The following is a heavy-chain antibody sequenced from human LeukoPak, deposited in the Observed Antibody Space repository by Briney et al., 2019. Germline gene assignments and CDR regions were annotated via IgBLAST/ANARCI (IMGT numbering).Heavy chain of an antibody. CDR1: GGSFSGYY. CDR3: ASCSGNYFSPDAFDI. J-gene: IGHJ3*02. Sequence: PSETLSLTCAVYGGSFSGYYWSWIRQPPGKGLGWIGEINHSGSTNYNPSLKSRVTISVDTSKNQFSLKLSSVTAADTAVYYCASCSGNYFSPDAFDIWGQGTMVTVS. V-gene: IGHV4-34*01. D-gene: IGHD2/OR15-2a*01. CDR2: INHSGST.